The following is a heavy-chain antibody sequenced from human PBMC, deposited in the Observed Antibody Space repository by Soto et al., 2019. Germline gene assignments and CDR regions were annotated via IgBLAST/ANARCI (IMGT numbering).Heavy chain of an antibody. Sequence: SETLSLTCSVSGASIYNGGYFWSWIRQSPGKGLEWIGHIHNSGSPYNNPSLKSRVTISADTSMNQFSLALTSVTAADTAMYYCAKVSSSWYAGFFDLWGQGTLVTVSS. CDR1: GASIYNGGYF. CDR2: IHNSGSP. J-gene: IGHJ4*02. D-gene: IGHD6-13*01. V-gene: IGHV4-30-4*01. CDR3: AKVSSSWYAGFFDL.